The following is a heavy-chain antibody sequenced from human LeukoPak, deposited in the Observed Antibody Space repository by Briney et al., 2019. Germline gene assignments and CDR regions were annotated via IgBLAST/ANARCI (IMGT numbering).Heavy chain of an antibody. J-gene: IGHJ5*02. V-gene: IGHV1-8*03. CDR3: ARSITMVRGVIFAHWFDP. CDR1: GYTFTSYD. D-gene: IGHD3-10*01. Sequence: ASVKVSCKASGYTFTSYDINWVRQATGQGLEWMGWMNPSSGNTGYAQKFQGRVTITRNTSISTAYMELSSLRSEDTAVYYCARSITMVRGVIFAHWFDPWGQGTLVTVSS. CDR2: MNPSSGNT.